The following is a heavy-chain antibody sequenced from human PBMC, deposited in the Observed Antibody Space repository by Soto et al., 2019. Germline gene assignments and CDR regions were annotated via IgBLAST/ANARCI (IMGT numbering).Heavy chain of an antibody. J-gene: IGHJ4*02. CDR2: INSGGTTI. CDR1: VFKFSSFE. CDR3: ARDRDSGGWYAAFGY. D-gene: IGHD6-19*01. Sequence: GGSQIRCCAASVFKFSSFEMNGVRQAPGKGLEWISYINSGGTTIYYADSVKGRFTISRDNAKNSLYLQMNSLRVEDTAVYYCARDRDSGGWYAAFGYWGQGTLVTVSS. V-gene: IGHV3-48*03.